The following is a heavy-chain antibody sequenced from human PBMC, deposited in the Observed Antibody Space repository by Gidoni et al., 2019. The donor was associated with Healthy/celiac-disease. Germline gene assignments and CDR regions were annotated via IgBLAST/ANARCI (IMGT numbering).Heavy chain of an antibody. Sequence: EVQLVESGGRLVQPGRCLRLSCAASGFTLDDYAMHWVRPAPGKGLEGVSGISCNSGSIGYADSVQGRFTISRDNAKNSLYLQMNSLRAEDTALYYCAKDIGDLDDSSGYLSHWGQGTLVTVSS. J-gene: IGHJ4*02. CDR1: GFTLDDYA. D-gene: IGHD3-22*01. CDR2: ISCNSGSI. V-gene: IGHV3-9*01. CDR3: AKDIGDLDDSSGYLSH.